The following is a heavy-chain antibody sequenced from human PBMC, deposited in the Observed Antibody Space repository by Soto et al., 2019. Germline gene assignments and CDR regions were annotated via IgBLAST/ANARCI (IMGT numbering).Heavy chain of an antibody. V-gene: IGHV3-7*03. J-gene: IGHJ4*02. CDR3: AKGRYDFWSPYYFDS. CDR1: GFMFSSYW. Sequence: EVHLVESGGGLVQPGGSLRLSCAASGFMFSSYWMHWVRQAPGKGLEWVANVKFDGSEQYYVDSVKGRFNISRDNARNSLYLQMDSLRDEDTALYYCAKGRYDFWSPYYFDSWGQGTLVTVSS. D-gene: IGHD3-3*01. CDR2: VKFDGSEQ.